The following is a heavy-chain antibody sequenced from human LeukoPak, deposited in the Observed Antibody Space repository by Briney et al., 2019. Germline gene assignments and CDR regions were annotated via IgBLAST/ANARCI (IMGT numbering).Heavy chain of an antibody. D-gene: IGHD1-26*01. V-gene: IGHV1-2*04. CDR2: INPNSGGT. CDR3: ARADSGSYYLFYY. Sequence: ASVKVSCKASGYTFTGYYMHWVRQAPGQGLEWMGWINPNSGGTNYAQKFQGWVTMTRDTSISTAYMEPSRLRSDDTAVYYCARADSGSYYLFYYWGQGTLVTVSS. CDR1: GYTFTGYY. J-gene: IGHJ4*02.